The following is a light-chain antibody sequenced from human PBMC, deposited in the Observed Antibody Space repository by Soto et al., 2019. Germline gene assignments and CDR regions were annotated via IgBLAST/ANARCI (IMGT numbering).Light chain of an antibody. V-gene: IGLV2-14*01. CDR2: EVS. Sequence: QSALTQPASVSGSLGNRTTISAPGTVMNIGAYNSVSWYQQHPGKAPKLMIYEVSNRPSGVSNRFSASKSGNTASLTISGLQAEDEADYYCSSRTTSNPYVFGTGTKLTVL. CDR3: SSRTTSNPYV. CDR1: VMNIGAYNS. J-gene: IGLJ1*01.